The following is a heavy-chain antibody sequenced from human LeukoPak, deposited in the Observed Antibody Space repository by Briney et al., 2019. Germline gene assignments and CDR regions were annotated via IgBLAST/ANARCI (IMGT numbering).Heavy chain of an antibody. CDR1: GLTVSSSY. CDR3: ARDKGLWFGELLGAFDS. Sequence: GGSLRLSCAASGLTVSSSYMSWVRQAPWKGLECVSFIYSGGSTYYADSVKGRFIISRDNSKNTLYLQMNSLRAEDTAVYYCARDKGLWFGELLGAFDSWGQGSMVTVSS. V-gene: IGHV3-66*01. CDR2: IYSGGST. D-gene: IGHD3-10*01. J-gene: IGHJ3*02.